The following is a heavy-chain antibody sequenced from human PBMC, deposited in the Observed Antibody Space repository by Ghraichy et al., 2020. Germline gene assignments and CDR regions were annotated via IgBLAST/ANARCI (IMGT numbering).Heavy chain of an antibody. CDR1: GFTFSSYW. CDR2: IKQDGSEK. CDR3: ARQDGVCSSTSCYFYYYYYMDV. Sequence: GGSLRLSCAASGFTFSSYWMSWVRQAPGKGLEWVANIKQDGSEKYYVDSVKGRFTISRDNAKNSLYLQMNSLRAEDTAVYYCARQDGVCSSTSCYFYYYYYMDVWGKGTTVTVSS. D-gene: IGHD2-2*01. J-gene: IGHJ6*03. V-gene: IGHV3-7*03.